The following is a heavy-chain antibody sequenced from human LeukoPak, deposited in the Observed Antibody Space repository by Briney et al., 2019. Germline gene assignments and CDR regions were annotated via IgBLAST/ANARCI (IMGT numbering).Heavy chain of an antibody. D-gene: IGHD6-19*01. J-gene: IGHJ4*02. CDR3: ARGSFGYSSGLFDY. V-gene: IGHV4-59*12. Sequence: SETLSLTCTVSGGSISSYYWSWIRQPPGKGLEWIGYIYYSGSTNYNPSLKSRVTISVDTSKNQFSLKLSSVTAADTAVYYCARGSFGYSSGLFDYWGQGTLVTVSS. CDR2: IYYSGST. CDR1: GGSISSYY.